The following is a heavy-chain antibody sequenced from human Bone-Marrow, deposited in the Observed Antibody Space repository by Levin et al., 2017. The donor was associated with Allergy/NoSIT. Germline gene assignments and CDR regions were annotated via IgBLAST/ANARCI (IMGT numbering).Heavy chain of an antibody. CDR2: ILSKKDGETT. CDR1: GFIFSQAW. D-gene: IGHD3-10*01. CDR3: ITDQAYYYGAGARADY. Sequence: PSETLSLTCATSGFIFSQAWMSWVRQAPAKGPEWVGHILSKKDGETTAYAAPVKGRFTISRDDSKNTLYLQMNSLETEDTGVYYCITDQAYYYGAGARADYWGQGTLVTVSS. J-gene: IGHJ4*02. V-gene: IGHV3-15*01.